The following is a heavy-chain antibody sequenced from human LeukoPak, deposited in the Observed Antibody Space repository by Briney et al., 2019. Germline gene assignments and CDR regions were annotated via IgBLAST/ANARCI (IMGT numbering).Heavy chain of an antibody. CDR3: ARGPPGPSGYWPDY. J-gene: IGHJ4*02. Sequence: SVKVSCKASGGTFSSYATSWVRQAPGQGLEWMGGIIPIFGTANYAQKFQGRVTITADESTSTAYMELSSLRSEDTAVYYCARGPPGPSGYWPDYWGQGTLVTVSS. V-gene: IGHV1-69*13. D-gene: IGHD3-3*01. CDR1: GGTFSSYA. CDR2: IIPIFGTA.